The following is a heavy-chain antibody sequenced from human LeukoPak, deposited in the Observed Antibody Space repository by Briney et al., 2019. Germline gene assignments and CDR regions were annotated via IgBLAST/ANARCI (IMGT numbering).Heavy chain of an antibody. CDR1: GYTFTGYY. V-gene: IGHV1-2*02. D-gene: IGHD4-17*01. CDR2: INPNSGGT. CDR3: ARDAHDYGDYVGYFDY. Sequence: ASVKVSCKASGYTFTGYYMHWVRQAPGQGLEWMGWINPNSGGTNYAQKFQGRVTMTRDTSISTAYMELSRLRSDDTAVYYCARDAHDYGDYVGYFDYWGQGNLVTVSS. J-gene: IGHJ4*02.